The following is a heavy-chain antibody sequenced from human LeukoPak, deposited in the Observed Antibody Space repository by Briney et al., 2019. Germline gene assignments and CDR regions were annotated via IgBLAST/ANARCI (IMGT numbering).Heavy chain of an antibody. CDR2: INGNDGST. V-gene: IGHV3-23*01. D-gene: IGHD2-21*01. J-gene: IGHJ4*02. CDR1: GFTFSNYA. Sequence: PGGSLRLSCAASGFTFSNYAMSWVRQTPGKGLEWVSRINGNDGSTYYADSVKGRFTISRDNSKNTLFLQMNSLRAEDTAIYYCAKDDAIAGGYLDYWGQGTLVTVSS. CDR3: AKDDAIAGGYLDY.